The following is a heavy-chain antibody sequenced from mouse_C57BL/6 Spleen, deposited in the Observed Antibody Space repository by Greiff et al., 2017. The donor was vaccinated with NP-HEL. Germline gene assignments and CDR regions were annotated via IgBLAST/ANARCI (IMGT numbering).Heavy chain of an antibody. D-gene: IGHD4-1*01. V-gene: IGHV1-64*01. CDR1: GYTFTSYW. CDR2: IHPNSGST. Sequence: QVQLKQPGAELVKPGASVKLSCKASGYTFTSYWMHWVKQRPGQGLEWIGMIHPNSGSTNYNEKFKSKATLTVDKSSSTAYMQLSSLTSEDSAVYYCARGTGKAYFDYWGQGTTLTVSS. CDR3: ARGTGKAYFDY. J-gene: IGHJ2*01.